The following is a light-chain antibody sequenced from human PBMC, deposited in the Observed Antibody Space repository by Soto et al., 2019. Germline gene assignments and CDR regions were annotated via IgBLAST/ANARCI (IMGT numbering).Light chain of an antibody. J-gene: IGKJ1*01. CDR3: QQYNSYSWT. CDR2: KAS. Sequence: DIQMTQSPSTLSASVGDRVTITCRASQSISSWLAWYQQKPGKAPKLLIYKASSLESGVPSRFSGSGSGTEFTLTISSPQPDDFATYYCQQYNSYSWTFGQGTKVEI. CDR1: QSISSW. V-gene: IGKV1-5*03.